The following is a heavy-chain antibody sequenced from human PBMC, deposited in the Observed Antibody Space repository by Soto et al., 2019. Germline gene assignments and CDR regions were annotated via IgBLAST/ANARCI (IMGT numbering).Heavy chain of an antibody. V-gene: IGHV1-69*13. CDR3: AGRSHDSSGYPGMRAFDI. Sequence: SVKVSCRASGGTFSSYAISWVRQAPGQGLEWMGGIIPIFGTANYAQKFQGRVTITADEPTSTAYMELSSLRSEDTAVYYCAGRSHDSSGYPGMRAFDIWGQGTMVTVSS. CDR2: IIPIFGTA. CDR1: GGTFSSYA. J-gene: IGHJ3*02. D-gene: IGHD3-22*01.